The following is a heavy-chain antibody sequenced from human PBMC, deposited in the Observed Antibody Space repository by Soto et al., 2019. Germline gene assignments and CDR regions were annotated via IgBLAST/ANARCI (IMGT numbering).Heavy chain of an antibody. D-gene: IGHD5-18*01. CDR3: TITIGYSYGLDY. CDR2: IKSKTDGGTT. V-gene: IGHV3-15*01. Sequence: SLRLSCAASGFTFSNAWMSWVRQAPGKGLEWVGRIKSKTDGGTTDYAAPVKGRFTISRDDSKNTLYLQMNSLKTEDTAVYYCTITIGYSYGLDYWGQGTLVTVSS. J-gene: IGHJ4*02. CDR1: GFTFSNAW.